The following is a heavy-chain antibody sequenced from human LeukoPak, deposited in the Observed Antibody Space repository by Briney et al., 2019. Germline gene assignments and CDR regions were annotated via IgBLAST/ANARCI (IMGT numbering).Heavy chain of an antibody. V-gene: IGHV3-21*01. Sequence: PGGSLRLSCAASGFTFSSYSMNWVRQAPRKGLEWVSSISSSSSYIYYADSVKGRFTISRDNAKNSLYLQMNSLRAEDTAVYYCARVSSRSWSKAFDIWGQGTMVTVSS. CDR3: ARVSSRSWSKAFDI. CDR2: ISSSSSYI. D-gene: IGHD6-13*01. J-gene: IGHJ3*02. CDR1: GFTFSSYS.